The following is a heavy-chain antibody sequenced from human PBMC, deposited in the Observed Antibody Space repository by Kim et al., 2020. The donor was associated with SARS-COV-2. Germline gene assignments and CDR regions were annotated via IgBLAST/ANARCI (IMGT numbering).Heavy chain of an antibody. CDR2: I. CDR3: AKVGIAAEFDP. J-gene: IGHJ5*02. D-gene: IGHD6-13*01. V-gene: IGHV3-9*01. Sequence: IGSADAVNGRFTITRDNAKNSQYLKMNSLRAEDTDLYYCAKVGIAAEFDPWGQGTLVTVSS.